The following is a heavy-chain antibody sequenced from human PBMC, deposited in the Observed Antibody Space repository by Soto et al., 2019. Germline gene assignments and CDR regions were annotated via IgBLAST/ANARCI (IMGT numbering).Heavy chain of an antibody. CDR2: TYYRSKWFN. CDR3: VRGGFRTVTTPYMDV. J-gene: IGHJ6*03. Sequence: QSPTLSLTCAISGDSVSSNSAAWNWIRQSPSRGLEWLGRTYYRSKWFNDYAVSVKSRIIINPDTSKNQVSLQLNSVIPEDTAVYYCVRGGFRTVTTPYMDVWGKGTTVTVSS. D-gene: IGHD4-17*01. CDR1: GDSVSSNSAA. V-gene: IGHV6-1*01.